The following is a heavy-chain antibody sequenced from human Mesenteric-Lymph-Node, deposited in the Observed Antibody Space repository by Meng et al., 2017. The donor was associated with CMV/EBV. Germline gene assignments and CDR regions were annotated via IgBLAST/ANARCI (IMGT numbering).Heavy chain of an antibody. V-gene: IGHV3-74*01. Sequence: GGSLRLSCAASGFTFSSYWMHWVRQAPGKGLVWVSRINSDGSSTSYADSVKGRFTISRDNAKNTLYLQMNSLRAEDTAVYYCARVIDCGGDCYGRGYYYGMDVWGQGTTVTVSS. CDR1: GFTFSSYW. D-gene: IGHD2-21*01. J-gene: IGHJ6*02. CDR2: INSDGSST. CDR3: ARVIDCGGDCYGRGYYYGMDV.